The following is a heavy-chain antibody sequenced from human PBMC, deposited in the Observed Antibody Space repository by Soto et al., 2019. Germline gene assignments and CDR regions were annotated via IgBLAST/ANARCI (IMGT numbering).Heavy chain of an antibody. J-gene: IGHJ6*02. CDR1: GGTFSSYA. D-gene: IGHD3-9*01. CDR3: ARDSTPGYEIVTGYYQAYGMDF. Sequence: SVKVSCKASGGTFSSYAISWVRQAPGQGLEWMGGIIPIFGTANYAQKFQGRVTITADESTSTAYMELSSLRSEDTAVYYCARDSTPGYEIVTGYYQAYGMDFWGQGTTVTVSS. V-gene: IGHV1-69*13. CDR2: IIPIFGTA.